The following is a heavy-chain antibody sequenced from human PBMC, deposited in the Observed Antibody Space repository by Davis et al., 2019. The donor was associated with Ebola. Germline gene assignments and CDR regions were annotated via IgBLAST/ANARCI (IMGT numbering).Heavy chain of an antibody. V-gene: IGHV4-30-4*01. CDR3: ARGPMKGYCSGTSCYWSLWFDP. CDR2: IYHSGST. Sequence: SATLSLTCTVSGGSISSCDYYWSWNRQPPGKGLEWIGYIYHSGSTYYNPSLKSRVTISVDTSKNQFSLKLSSVNAADTAVYYCARGPMKGYCSGTSCYWSLWFDPWGQGTLVTVSS. D-gene: IGHD2-2*01. J-gene: IGHJ5*02. CDR1: GGSISSCDYY.